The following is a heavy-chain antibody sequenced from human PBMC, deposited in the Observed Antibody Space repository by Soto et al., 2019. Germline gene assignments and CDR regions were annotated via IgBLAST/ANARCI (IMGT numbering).Heavy chain of an antibody. D-gene: IGHD6-13*01. Sequence: SETLSLTCAVSGYSISSGYYWGWIRQPPGKGLEWLGTTYYGASSYYNPSLRSRITILLDASTNQLSLKLSSVTAADTAVYFCVRDAGSASWYETDSWGQGILVTVSS. J-gene: IGHJ4*02. CDR1: GYSISSGYY. CDR3: VRDAGSASWYETDS. V-gene: IGHV4-38-2*01. CDR2: TYYGASS.